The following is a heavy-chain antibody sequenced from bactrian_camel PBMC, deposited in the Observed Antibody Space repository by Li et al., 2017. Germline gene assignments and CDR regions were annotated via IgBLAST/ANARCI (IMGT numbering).Heavy chain of an antibody. V-gene: IGHV3S1*01. CDR3: ANLDGHY. Sequence: HVQLVESGGGSVQSGGSLRLSCTASGDTRDIYCMGWFRQGPGNEREGVAAIDSDRARSTAYADSVKGRFTISRDNAKNTVTLLLNSLKIEDTAMYYCANLDGHYWGQGTQVTVS. CDR2: IDSDRARST. CDR1: GDTRDIYC. J-gene: IGHJ4*01.